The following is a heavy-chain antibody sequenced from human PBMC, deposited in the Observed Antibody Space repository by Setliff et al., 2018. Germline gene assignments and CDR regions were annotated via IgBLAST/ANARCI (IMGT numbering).Heavy chain of an antibody. J-gene: IGHJ4*02. CDR3: ARAPFSSGWYGGWEYYFDY. CDR2: ISSTSTYI. Sequence: GGSLRLSCAASGFTFSASTMNWVRQAPGKGLEWVSSISSTSTYIYYADSVKGRFTISRDNARNSLYLQMNSLRAEDTAVYYCARAPFSSGWYGGWEYYFDYWGQGTQVTVSS. D-gene: IGHD6-19*01. CDR1: GFTFSAST. V-gene: IGHV3-21*01.